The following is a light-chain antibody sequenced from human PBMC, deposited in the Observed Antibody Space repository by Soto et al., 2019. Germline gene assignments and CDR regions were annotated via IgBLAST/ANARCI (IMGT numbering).Light chain of an antibody. CDR3: QQYGSSSWT. J-gene: IGKJ1*01. V-gene: IGKV3-20*01. CDR2: DAS. Sequence: EIVLTQSPCTLSLSPGERATLSCRASQSVSSNYLAWYQQKPGQAPRLLIYDASSRATGIPDRFSGSGSGTDFTLTISRLEPEDFAVFYCQQYGSSSWTFGQGTKVEIK. CDR1: QSVSSNY.